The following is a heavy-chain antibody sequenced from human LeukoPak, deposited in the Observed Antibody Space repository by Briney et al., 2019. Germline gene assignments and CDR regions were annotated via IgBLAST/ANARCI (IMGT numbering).Heavy chain of an antibody. CDR2: INHSGSP. V-gene: IGHV4-34*01. Sequence: PSETLSLTCAVYGGSFSGYYWSWIRQPPGKGLECIGEINHSGSPNYNPSLKSRATISVDTSKSQFSLKLSSVTAADTAVYYCAREVKSLTGAGNYYYFYYMDVWGKGTTVTVSS. CDR1: GGSFSGYY. J-gene: IGHJ6*03. CDR3: AREVKSLTGAGNYYYFYYMDV. D-gene: IGHD1-20*01.